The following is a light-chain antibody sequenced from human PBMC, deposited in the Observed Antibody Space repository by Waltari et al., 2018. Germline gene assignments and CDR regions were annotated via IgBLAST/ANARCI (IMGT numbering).Light chain of an antibody. Sequence: EIVLTQPPATLSLSPGERATLSCRTSQSVSSYLAWYQQKPGQAPRLLIYDASNRATGIPARFSGSGSGTDFTLTISSLEPEDFAVYYCQQRSNWPRGTFGPGTKVDIK. J-gene: IGKJ3*01. CDR2: DAS. CDR3: QQRSNWPRGT. V-gene: IGKV3-11*01. CDR1: QSVSSY.